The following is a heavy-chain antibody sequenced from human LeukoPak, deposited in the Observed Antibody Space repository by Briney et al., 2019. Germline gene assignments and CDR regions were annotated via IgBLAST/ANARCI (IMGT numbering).Heavy chain of an antibody. V-gene: IGHV3-21*01. CDR1: GFTFSSYS. CDR2: ISSSSSYI. J-gene: IGHJ3*02. D-gene: IGHD1-26*01. Sequence: PGGSLRLSCVASGFTFSSYSMNWVRQAPGKGLEWVSSISSSSSYIYYADSVKGRFTISRDNAKNSLYLQMNSLRAEDTAVYYCARSGSSDAFDIWGQGTMVTVSS. CDR3: ARSGSSDAFDI.